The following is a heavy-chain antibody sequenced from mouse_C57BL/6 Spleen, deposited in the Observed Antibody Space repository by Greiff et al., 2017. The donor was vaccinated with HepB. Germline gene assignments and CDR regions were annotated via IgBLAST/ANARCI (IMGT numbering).Heavy chain of an antibody. Sequence: VQLKESGPGLVKPSQSLSLTCSVTGYSITSGYYWNWIRQFPGNKLEWMGYISYDGSNNYNPSLKNRISITRDTSKNQFFLKLNSVTTEDTATYYCAREGVLYAMDYWGQGTSVTVSS. CDR3: AREGVLYAMDY. J-gene: IGHJ4*01. CDR2: ISYDGSN. V-gene: IGHV3-6*01. CDR1: GYSITSGYY.